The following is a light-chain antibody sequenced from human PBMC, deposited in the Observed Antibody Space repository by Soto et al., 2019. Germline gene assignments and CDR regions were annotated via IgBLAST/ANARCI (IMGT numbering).Light chain of an antibody. J-gene: IGLJ1*01. CDR1: SSNIGSNY. CDR3: AASDASLSGYV. V-gene: IGLV1-47*01. CDR2: RNN. Sequence: QLVLTQPPSASGTPGQRVTISCSGSSSNIGSNYVYWYQQLPGTAPKLLIYRNNQRPSGVPDRFSGSKSGTSASLAISGLRSEDEADYYCAASDASLSGYVFGTGTKLTVL.